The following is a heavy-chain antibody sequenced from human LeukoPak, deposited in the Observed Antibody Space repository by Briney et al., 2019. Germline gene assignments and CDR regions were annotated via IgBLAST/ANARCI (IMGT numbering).Heavy chain of an antibody. J-gene: IGHJ4*02. Sequence: GGSLRLSCAASGFTFSNAWMNWVRQAPGKGLEWVSAISGSGGSTYYADSVKGRFTISRDNSKNTLYLQMNSLRAEDTAVYYCAKAPYYYDSDYWGQGTLVTVSS. CDR3: AKAPYYYDSDY. V-gene: IGHV3-23*01. CDR1: GFTFSNAW. CDR2: ISGSGGST. D-gene: IGHD3-22*01.